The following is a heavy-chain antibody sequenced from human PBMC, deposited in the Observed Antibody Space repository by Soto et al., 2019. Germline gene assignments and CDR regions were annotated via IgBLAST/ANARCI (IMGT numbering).Heavy chain of an antibody. D-gene: IGHD3-22*01. Sequence: GASVKGSCKASGYTFTSYYMHWGRQAPGQGLEWMGIINPSGGSTSYAQKFQGRVTMTRDTSTSTVYMELSSLRSEDTAVYYCARPFNGYYYDSSGYDYYYYGMDVWGQGTTVTVSS. CDR1: GYTFTSYY. J-gene: IGHJ6*02. V-gene: IGHV1-46*01. CDR3: ARPFNGYYYDSSGYDYYYYGMDV. CDR2: INPSGGST.